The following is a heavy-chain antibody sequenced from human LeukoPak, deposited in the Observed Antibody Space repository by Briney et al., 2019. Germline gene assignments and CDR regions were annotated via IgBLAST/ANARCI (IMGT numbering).Heavy chain of an antibody. CDR2: IYYSGST. J-gene: IGHJ6*03. CDR3: ARERRLGIPSYYYMDV. D-gene: IGHD3-16*01. CDR1: GGSISSYY. V-gene: IGHV4-59*12. Sequence: SETLSLTCTVSGGSISSYYWSWIRQPPGKGLEWIGYIYYSGSTNYNPSLKSRVTISVDTSKNQFSLKLSSVTAADTAVYYCARERRLGIPSYYYMDVWGKRTTVTVSS.